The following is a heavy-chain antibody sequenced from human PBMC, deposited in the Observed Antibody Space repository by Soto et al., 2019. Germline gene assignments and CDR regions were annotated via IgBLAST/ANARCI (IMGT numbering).Heavy chain of an antibody. CDR2: INYDGSS. Sequence: QLQLQESDSGLVKPSQTLSLTCAVSGASITSGGYSWRWIRQPPGKGLEWIGDINYDGSSYYNPSLRSRVAIFLDRSKNHFSFKLTSVTAADTAIYYCARESGAGATNWFDPWGQGILVTVSS. CDR3: ARESGAGATNWFDP. CDR1: GASITSGGYS. V-gene: IGHV4-30-2*01. J-gene: IGHJ5*02. D-gene: IGHD1-26*01.